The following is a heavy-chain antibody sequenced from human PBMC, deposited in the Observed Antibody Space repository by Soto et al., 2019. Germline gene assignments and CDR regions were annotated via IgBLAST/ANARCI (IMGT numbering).Heavy chain of an antibody. D-gene: IGHD3-22*01. CDR1: CGSVSSCNYY. Sequence: SETLSLTCTVSCGSVSSCNYYWNWIRQPPGKGLEWVGYIYSSGSTKHNPSLKSRVTISVDTSKNQFSLNLRSVTAADTAVFYCARSYDRSGYYYYAMVVWGQGTTVTISS. CDR2: IYSSGST. CDR3: ARSYDRSGYYYYAMVV. V-gene: IGHV4-61*01. J-gene: IGHJ6*02.